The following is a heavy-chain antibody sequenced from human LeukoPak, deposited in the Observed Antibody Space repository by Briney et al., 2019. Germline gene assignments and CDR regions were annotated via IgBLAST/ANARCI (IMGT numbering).Heavy chain of an antibody. CDR3: ARGPSGYHNT. Sequence: GGSLRLSCGASGFTFSSYSMKWVRQAPGKGLEWVSSISSSSSYIYYADSVKGRFTISRDNAKNSLYLQMNSLRAEDTAVYYCARGPSGYHNTGGQGTLVTVSS. CDR1: GFTFSSYS. D-gene: IGHD5-12*01. CDR2: ISSSSSYI. J-gene: IGHJ4*02. V-gene: IGHV3-21*01.